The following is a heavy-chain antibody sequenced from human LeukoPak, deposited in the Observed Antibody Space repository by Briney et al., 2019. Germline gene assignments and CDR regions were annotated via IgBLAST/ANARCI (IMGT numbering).Heavy chain of an antibody. Sequence: GGSLRLSCVASGFTFTDYFMTWVRQAPGKGLEWVSGISGSGGATYYADSVQGRFTISRDNSRNILYLQMNSLRDEDTALYYCAKDRIGVLPDAFDIWGQGTMVTVSS. CDR2: ISGSGGAT. CDR3: AKDRIGVLPDAFDI. D-gene: IGHD3-3*01. J-gene: IGHJ3*02. CDR1: GFTFTDYF. V-gene: IGHV3-23*01.